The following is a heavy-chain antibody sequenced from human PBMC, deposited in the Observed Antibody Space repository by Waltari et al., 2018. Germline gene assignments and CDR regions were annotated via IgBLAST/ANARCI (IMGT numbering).Heavy chain of an antibody. V-gene: IGHV1-2*02. Sequence: QVQLVQSGAEVKKPGASVKVSCKASGYTFTGYYMHWVRQAPGQGLEWMGWINPNSGGTNYAQKFQGRVTMTRDTSISTAYMELSRLRSDDTAVYYFARDLVVVPAAIGGRNWFDPWGQGTLVTVSS. D-gene: IGHD2-2*02. CDR1: GYTFTGYY. CDR3: ARDLVVVPAAIGGRNWFDP. CDR2: INPNSGGT. J-gene: IGHJ5*02.